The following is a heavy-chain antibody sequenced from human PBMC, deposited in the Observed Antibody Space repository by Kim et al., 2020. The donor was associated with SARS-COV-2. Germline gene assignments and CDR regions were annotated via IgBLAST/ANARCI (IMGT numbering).Heavy chain of an antibody. V-gene: IGHV5-10-1*01. J-gene: IGHJ5*02. CDR3: ARQRFGELPSSWFDP. D-gene: IGHD3-10*01. Sequence: PSFQGHVTISVDKSIRTAYLQWSSLKASDTAMYYCARQRFGELPSSWFDPWGQGTLVTVSS.